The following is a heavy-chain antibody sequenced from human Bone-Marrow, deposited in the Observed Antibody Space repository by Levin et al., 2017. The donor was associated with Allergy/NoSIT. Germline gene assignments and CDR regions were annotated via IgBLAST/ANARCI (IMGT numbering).Heavy chain of an antibody. CDR3: AKDYSFRVPDTLFDY. J-gene: IGHJ4*02. D-gene: IGHD4-11*01. CDR2: IIDTGDT. CDR1: GFTFSIYA. Sequence: PGESLKISCETSGFTFSIYAVSWVRQAPGKGLEWVSAIIDTGDTYYADAVKGRFTISRDISKSTVYLQMHSLRAEDTAVYYCAKDYSFRVPDTLFDYWGRGDLVTVSS. V-gene: IGHV3-23*01.